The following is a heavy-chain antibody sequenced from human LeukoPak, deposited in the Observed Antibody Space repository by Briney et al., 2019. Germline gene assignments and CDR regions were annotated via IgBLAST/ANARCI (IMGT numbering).Heavy chain of an antibody. CDR3: ARVGCSSTSCYPPSGYYYYYYMDA. V-gene: IGHV4-38-2*01. Sequence: PSETLSLTCAVSGYSLSSGYHWGWIRQPPGKGLEWIGSIYHSGSTYYNPSLRSRVTISVDTSKNQFSLKLSSVTAADTAVYYCARVGCSSTSCYPPSGYYYYYYMDAWGKGTTVTVSS. J-gene: IGHJ6*03. CDR1: GYSLSSGYH. D-gene: IGHD2-2*01. CDR2: IYHSGST.